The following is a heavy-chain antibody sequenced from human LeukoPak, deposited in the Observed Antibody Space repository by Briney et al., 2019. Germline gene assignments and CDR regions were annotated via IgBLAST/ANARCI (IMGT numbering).Heavy chain of an antibody. Sequence: GGSLRLSCAASGFTFSSYTMNWVRQAQGQGLDRDSSISSSSNYIYYADSLVSRFTISRDNARNSLYLQMNSLRVEDTAVYYCASRYDLIDWGQGTLVTVSS. D-gene: IGHD3-16*02. CDR2: ISSSSNYI. J-gene: IGHJ4*02. V-gene: IGHV3-21*01. CDR3: ASRYDLID. CDR1: GFTFSSYT.